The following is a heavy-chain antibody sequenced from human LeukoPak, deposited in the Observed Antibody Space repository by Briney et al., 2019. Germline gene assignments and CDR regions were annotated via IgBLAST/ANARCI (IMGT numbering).Heavy chain of an antibody. J-gene: IGHJ4*02. D-gene: IGHD5-24*01. CDR2: IQQGGSEK. V-gene: IGHV3-7*04. CDR1: GFIFSSYW. CDR3: ARVRGGYYFDY. Sequence: PGGSLRLSCAASGFIFSSYWMTWVRQAPGKGLEWVANIQQGGSEKHYVDSVKGRFTISRDNAKNSLYLQTNSLRAEDTAVYCCARVRGGYYFDYWGQGTLVTVSS.